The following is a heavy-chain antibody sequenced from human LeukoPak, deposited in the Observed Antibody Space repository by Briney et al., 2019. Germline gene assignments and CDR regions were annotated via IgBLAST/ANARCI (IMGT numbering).Heavy chain of an antibody. CDR2: ISYDGSNK. J-gene: IGHJ4*02. V-gene: IGHV3-30-3*01. CDR3: ARDLGGYDISYFDY. CDR1: GFTFSSYA. Sequence: GRSLRLSCAASGFTFSSYAMHWVRQAPGKGLEWVAVISYDGSNKYYAGSVKGRFTISRDNSKNTLYLQVNSLRAEDTAVYYCARDLGGYDISYFDYWGQGTLVTVSS. D-gene: IGHD5-12*01.